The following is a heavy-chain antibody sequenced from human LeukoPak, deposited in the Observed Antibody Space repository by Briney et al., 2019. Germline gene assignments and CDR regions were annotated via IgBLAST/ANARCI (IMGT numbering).Heavy chain of an antibody. D-gene: IGHD4-17*01. V-gene: IGHV3-53*01. Sequence: GGSLRLSCAASGFTVSTNYMNWVRQAPGKGLEWVSVIYSGGSTYYADSVKGRFTISRDNSKNTLFLQMNSLRAEDTAVYYCAREAVTRNYFDYWGQGTLVTVSS. CDR3: AREAVTRNYFDY. J-gene: IGHJ4*02. CDR1: GFTVSTNY. CDR2: IYSGGST.